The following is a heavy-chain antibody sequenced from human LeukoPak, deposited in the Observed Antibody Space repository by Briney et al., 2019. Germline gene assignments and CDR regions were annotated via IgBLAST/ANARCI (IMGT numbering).Heavy chain of an antibody. J-gene: IGHJ5*02. V-gene: IGHV4-59*01. Sequence: SETLSLTCTVSGGSISSYYWSWIRQPPGKGLEWIGYIYYSEGTNYNPSLKSRVTISVDTSKDQFSLKLSSVTAADTAVYYCARGGGGDFSNPWGQGTLVTVSS. CDR3: ARGGGGDFSNP. CDR2: IYYSEGT. CDR1: GGSISSYY. D-gene: IGHD2-21*02.